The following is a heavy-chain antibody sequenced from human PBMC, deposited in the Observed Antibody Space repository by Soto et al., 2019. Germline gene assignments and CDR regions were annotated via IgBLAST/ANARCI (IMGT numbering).Heavy chain of an antibody. CDR1: GFTFSSFT. J-gene: IGHJ6*02. V-gene: IGHV3-21*01. D-gene: IGHD1-20*01. CDR3: ARETGSYNWNDGLMDV. Sequence: EVQLVESGGGLVKPGGSLRLSCAASGFTFSSFTMNWVRQAPXKGLEWVSSIDTISTYIYYADSVTGXXTXSXXNAKKSVYLQMXXXXAXDTAVYYCARETGSYNWNDGLMDVWGQGTTVTVSS. CDR2: IDTISTYI.